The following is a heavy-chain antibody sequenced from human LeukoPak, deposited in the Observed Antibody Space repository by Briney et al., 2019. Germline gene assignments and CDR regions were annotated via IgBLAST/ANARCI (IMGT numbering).Heavy chain of an antibody. Sequence: SETLSLTCTVSGGSISSGSYYWSWIRQPAGKGLEWIGRICTSGSTNYNPSLKSRVTISVDTSKNQFSLKLSSVTAADTAVYYCASEYCSSTSCYHLENNWFDPWGQGTLVTVSS. V-gene: IGHV4-61*02. CDR3: ASEYCSSTSCYHLENNWFDP. D-gene: IGHD2-2*01. CDR1: GGSISSGSYY. J-gene: IGHJ5*02. CDR2: ICTSGST.